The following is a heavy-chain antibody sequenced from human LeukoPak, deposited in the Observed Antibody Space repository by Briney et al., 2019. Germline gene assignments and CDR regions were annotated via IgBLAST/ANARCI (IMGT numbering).Heavy chain of an antibody. CDR3: AKESTAYSSGWDPALDY. D-gene: IGHD6-19*01. V-gene: IGHV3-30*02. J-gene: IGHJ4*02. CDR2: IRYHGSNK. CDR1: GFTFSGYA. Sequence: PGGSLRLSCAASGFTFSGYAMHWVRQAPGKGLEWLTFIRYHGSNKYYADSVKGRFTISRDNSKNTLYLQMNSLRAEDTAVYYCAKESTAYSSGWDPALDYWGQGTLVTVSA.